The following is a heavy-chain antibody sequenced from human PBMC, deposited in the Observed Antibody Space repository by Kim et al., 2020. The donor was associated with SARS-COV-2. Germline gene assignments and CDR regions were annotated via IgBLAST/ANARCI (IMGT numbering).Heavy chain of an antibody. V-gene: IGHV1-2*06. CDR1: GYSFTAYY. CDR3: ARSETRGYNYDLPYYGMDV. CDR2: VNPNSGDT. D-gene: IGHD5-18*01. J-gene: IGHJ6*02. Sequence: ASVKVSCKASGYSFTAYYIHWVRQAPGQGLEWMGRVNPNSGDTKYAQKFQGRVTMTRDTSIRTAHMELSRLRSDDTAVYYCARSETRGYNYDLPYYGMDVWGQGTTVTVSS.